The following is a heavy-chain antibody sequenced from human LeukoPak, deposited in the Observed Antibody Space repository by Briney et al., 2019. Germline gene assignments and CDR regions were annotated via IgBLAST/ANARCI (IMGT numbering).Heavy chain of an antibody. CDR2: ISAYNGNT. CDR1: GYTFIGYG. V-gene: IGHV1-18*01. CDR3: ARVGGVYYDISAGYGGTFDI. Sequence: ASVKVSCKASGYTFIGYGTTWVRQAPGQGLEWMGWISAYNGNTNYAQKLQGRVTMTTDTSTSTSYMELRSLRSDDTAVYYCARVGGVYYDISAGYGGTFDIWGQGTVVTVSS. D-gene: IGHD3-9*01. J-gene: IGHJ3*02.